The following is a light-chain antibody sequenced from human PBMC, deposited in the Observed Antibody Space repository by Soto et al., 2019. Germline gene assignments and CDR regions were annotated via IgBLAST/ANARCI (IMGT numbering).Light chain of an antibody. V-gene: IGKV3-11*01. J-gene: IGKJ3*01. CDR1: QSVSSY. Sequence: EIVLTQSPATLSLSPGERATLSCWASQSVSSYLAWYQQKPGQAPRLLIYDASNRATDIPARFSGSGSGTDFTLTISSLEPEDFAVYYCQHRYNFGFTFGPGTKVDIK. CDR2: DAS. CDR3: QHRYNFGFT.